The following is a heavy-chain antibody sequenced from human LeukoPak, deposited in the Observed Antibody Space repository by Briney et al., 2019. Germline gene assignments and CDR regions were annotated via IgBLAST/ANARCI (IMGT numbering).Heavy chain of an antibody. CDR3: ARDITQAFWSGYYSDY. CDR2: ISYDGSNN. CDR1: GFTFSSYA. J-gene: IGHJ4*02. V-gene: IGHV3-30-3*01. D-gene: IGHD3-3*01. Sequence: GRSLRLSCAASGFTFSSYAMHWVREAPGKGLERVAGISYDGSNNYYADSVKGRFTISRDNSKNSLYLQMNSLRAEDTAVYYCARDITQAFWSGYYSDYWGQGTLVTVSS.